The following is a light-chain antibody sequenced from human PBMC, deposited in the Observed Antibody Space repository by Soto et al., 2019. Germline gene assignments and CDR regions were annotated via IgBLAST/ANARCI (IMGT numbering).Light chain of an antibody. CDR1: QSVNSN. V-gene: IGKV3-15*01. J-gene: IGKJ1*01. CDR3: QQYNNWPET. Sequence: EIVMTQSPATLSVSPGEGGTLSCRANQSVNSNLAWYQQKPGQAPRLLIYDASTMATGVPARFSGSGSGTEFTLSISSLQPEDFAVYSCQQYNNWPETFGQGTKIELK. CDR2: DAS.